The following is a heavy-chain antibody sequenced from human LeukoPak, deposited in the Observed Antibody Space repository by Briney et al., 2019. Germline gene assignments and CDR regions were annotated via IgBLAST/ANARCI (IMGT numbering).Heavy chain of an antibody. D-gene: IGHD3-9*01. J-gene: IGHJ4*02. CDR2: IYYIGST. CDR3: ARDSRLTGYLFDY. Sequence: PSETLSLTCTVSGGSISSYYWSWIRQPPGKGLEWIGYIYYIGSTNYNPSLKSRVTISVDTSKNQFSLKLSSVTAADTAVYYCARDSRLTGYLFDYWGQGTLVTVSS. CDR1: GGSISSYY. V-gene: IGHV4-59*01.